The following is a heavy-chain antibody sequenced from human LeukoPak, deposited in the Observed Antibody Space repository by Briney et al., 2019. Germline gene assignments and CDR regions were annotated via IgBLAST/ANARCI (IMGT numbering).Heavy chain of an antibody. J-gene: IGHJ4*02. CDR1: GFTFSSYA. Sequence: GGSLRLSCAASGFTFSSYAMSWVRQAPGKGLEWLSSITTSGGGTYYADSVKGRFTISRDNSNNTLYLQVNSLSAEDSAIYYCARSGWGTFSDYWGQGTLVTVSS. CDR3: ARSGWGTFSDY. D-gene: IGHD6-19*01. CDR2: ITTSGGGT. V-gene: IGHV3-23*01.